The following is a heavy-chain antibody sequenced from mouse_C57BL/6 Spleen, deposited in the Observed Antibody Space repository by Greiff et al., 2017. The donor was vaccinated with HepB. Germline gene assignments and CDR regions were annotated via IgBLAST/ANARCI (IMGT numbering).Heavy chain of an antibody. CDR1: GFTFSSYG. V-gene: IGHV5-6*01. CDR3: ARPRGSSYEGAMDY. J-gene: IGHJ4*01. D-gene: IGHD1-1*01. CDR2: ISSGGSYT. Sequence: EVKLMESGGDLVKPGGSLKLSCAASGFTFSSYGMSWVRQTPDKRLEWVATISSGGSYTYYPDSVKGRFTISRDNAKNTLYLQMSSLKSEDTAMYYWARPRGSSYEGAMDYWGQGTSVTVSS.